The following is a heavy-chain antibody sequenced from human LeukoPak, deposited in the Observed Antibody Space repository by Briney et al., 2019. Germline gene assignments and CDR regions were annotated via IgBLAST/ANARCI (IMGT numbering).Heavy chain of an antibody. CDR2: ISQSGADV. V-gene: IGHV3-11*01. CDR3: ASVARLLAD. D-gene: IGHD3-9*01. CDR1: GFTFSDYY. Sequence: GGSLRPSCAASGFTFSDYYMNWIRQAPGKGLEYIAYISQSGADVSYADSVKGRFTVSRDNAKNSVFLQMNSLTAEDTAVYYCASVARLLADWGQGTLVTVSS. J-gene: IGHJ4*02.